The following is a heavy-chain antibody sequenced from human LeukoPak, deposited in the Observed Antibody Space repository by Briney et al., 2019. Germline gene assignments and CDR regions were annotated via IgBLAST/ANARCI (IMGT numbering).Heavy chain of an antibody. CDR1: GFTFSNYG. CDR3: ARDAMVYAVDY. J-gene: IGHJ4*02. V-gene: IGHV3-66*01. Sequence: RSLRLSCAASGFTFSNYGMHWVRQAPGKGLEWVSVIYSGGSTYYADSVKGRFTISRDNSKNTLYLQMNSLRAEDTAVYYCARDAMVYAVDYWGQGTLVTVSS. CDR2: IYSGGST. D-gene: IGHD2-8*01.